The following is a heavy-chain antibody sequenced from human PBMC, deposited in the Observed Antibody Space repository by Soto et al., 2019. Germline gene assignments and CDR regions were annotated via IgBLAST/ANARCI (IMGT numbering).Heavy chain of an antibody. CDR3: AREVGQTSSSDAFDI. CDR1: DGSISGVGYC. J-gene: IGHJ3*02. D-gene: IGHD6-6*01. V-gene: IGHV4-30-2*01. Sequence: SETLCLTWAVADGSISGVGYCWSWIRQPPGKGLEWIGYIYHSGSTYYNPSLKSRVTISVDRSKNQFSLKLSSVTAADTAVYYCAREVGQTSSSDAFDIWGQGTMVTVSS. CDR2: IYHSGST.